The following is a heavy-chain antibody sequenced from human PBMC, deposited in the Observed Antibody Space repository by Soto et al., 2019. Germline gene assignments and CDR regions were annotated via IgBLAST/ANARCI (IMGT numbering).Heavy chain of an antibody. CDR2: IYYSGST. J-gene: IGHJ2*01. V-gene: IGHV4-31*03. Sequence: QVQLQESGPGLVKPSQTLSLTCTVSGGSISGGGYYWSWIRQHPGKGLEWIGYIYYSGSTYYNPSLKSRVTISVDTSKNQFSLKLSSVTAADTAVYYCARVHGGGDVPWYFDLWGRGTLVTVSS. D-gene: IGHD2-21*02. CDR3: ARVHGGGDVPWYFDL. CDR1: GGSISGGGYY.